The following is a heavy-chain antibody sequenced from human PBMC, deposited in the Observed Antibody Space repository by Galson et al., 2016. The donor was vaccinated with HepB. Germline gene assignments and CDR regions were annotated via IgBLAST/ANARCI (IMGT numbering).Heavy chain of an antibody. D-gene: IGHD3-9*01. Sequence: SLRLSCAASGFTFSAYWMTWVRQAPGKGLEWVANVKRDGNETHYVDSVKGRFTISRDNTKNSLYLQMNSLRVEDTAVYYCARDMARLYDVVTGRVNYGLDAWGQGTTVTVSS. CDR3: ARDMARLYDVVTGRVNYGLDA. J-gene: IGHJ6*02. V-gene: IGHV3-7*01. CDR1: GFTFSAYW. CDR2: VKRDGNET.